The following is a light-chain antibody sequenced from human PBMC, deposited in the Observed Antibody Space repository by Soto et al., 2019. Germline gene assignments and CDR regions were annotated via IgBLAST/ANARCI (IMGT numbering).Light chain of an antibody. Sequence: EIVLTQSPGTLSLSPGERATLSCRASQSVSSSYLAWYQQKPGQAPRLLIYGASSRATGIPDRFSGSGSGTDFPLTISGLEPEDFAVYYCQKYGSSPLTFGRGTKVEIK. CDR1: QSVSSSY. J-gene: IGKJ4*01. V-gene: IGKV3-20*01. CDR3: QKYGSSPLT. CDR2: GAS.